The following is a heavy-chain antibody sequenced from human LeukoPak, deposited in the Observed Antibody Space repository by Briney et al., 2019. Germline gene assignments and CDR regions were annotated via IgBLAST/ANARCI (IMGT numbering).Heavy chain of an antibody. Sequence: GGSLRLSCAASGFTFSGSAMNWVRQAPGKGLEWVSSISSSSSYIYYADSVKGRFTISRDNAKNSLYLQMNSLRAEDTAVYYCAKGSVAGRQRAPPKEWFDPWGQGTLVTVSS. J-gene: IGHJ5*02. CDR1: GFTFSGSA. CDR2: ISSSSSYI. CDR3: AKGSVAGRQRAPPKEWFDP. V-gene: IGHV3-21*01. D-gene: IGHD6-6*01.